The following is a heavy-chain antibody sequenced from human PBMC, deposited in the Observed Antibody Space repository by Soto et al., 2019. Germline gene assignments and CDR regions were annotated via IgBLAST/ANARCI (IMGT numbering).Heavy chain of an antibody. Sequence: SETLSLTCTVSGGSINNNDHYWGWVRQPPGKGLEWVGNIDYSGSTYYKPSLKSRVTISVDTSKNQFSLKLSSATAADTAVYYCARRDIWYYDRSGYSPFDHWGQGTLVTVSS. J-gene: IGHJ4*02. CDR3: ARRDIWYYDRSGYSPFDH. CDR2: IDYSGST. CDR1: GGSINNNDHY. D-gene: IGHD3-22*01. V-gene: IGHV4-39*01.